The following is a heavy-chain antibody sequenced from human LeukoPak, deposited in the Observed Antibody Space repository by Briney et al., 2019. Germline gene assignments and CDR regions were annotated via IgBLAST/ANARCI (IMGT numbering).Heavy chain of an antibody. J-gene: IGHJ4*02. CDR2: IFYSGST. D-gene: IGHD6-13*01. V-gene: IGHV4-39*01. CDR1: GYSIGSSNNY. Sequence: PSETLSLTCTVSGYSIGSSNNYWAWVPQPPGKGLEWLVSIFYSGSTYSNPSIKGRVTISVDTSRNQFSLNMYSVTAADTVTYYCARRGITYSSSFFAYWGQGTLVTVSS. CDR3: ARRGITYSSSFFAY.